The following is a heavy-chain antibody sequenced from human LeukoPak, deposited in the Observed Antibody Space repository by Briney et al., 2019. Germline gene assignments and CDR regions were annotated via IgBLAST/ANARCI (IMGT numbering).Heavy chain of an antibody. CDR2: ISNTGSTK. V-gene: IGHV3-48*03. D-gene: IGHD1-1*01. CDR1: GFTFSSYE. CDR3: AKRPFSGYFDY. Sequence: GGSLRLSCAASGFTFSSYEMNWVRQAPGKGLEWVSYISNTGSTKYYADSVKGRFTISRDNAKNTLYLQMNSLRAEDTAVYYCAKRPFSGYFDYWGQGTLVTVSS. J-gene: IGHJ4*02.